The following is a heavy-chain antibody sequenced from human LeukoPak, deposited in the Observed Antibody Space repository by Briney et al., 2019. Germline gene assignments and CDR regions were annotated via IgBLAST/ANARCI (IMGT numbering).Heavy chain of an antibody. J-gene: IGHJ4*02. Sequence: GASVKVSYKASRYTFTGCYMHWVRQAPGQGLEWMGWINPNSGGTNYAQKFRGRVTMTRDTSISTAYMELSRLRSDDTAVYYCARDHSGDYVREYDYWGQGTLVTVSS. V-gene: IGHV1-2*02. CDR3: ARDHSGDYVREYDY. CDR2: INPNSGGT. CDR1: RYTFTGCY. D-gene: IGHD6-25*01.